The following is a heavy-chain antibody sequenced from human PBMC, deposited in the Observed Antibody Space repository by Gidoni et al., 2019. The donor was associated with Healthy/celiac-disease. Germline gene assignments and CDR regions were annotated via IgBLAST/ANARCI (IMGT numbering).Heavy chain of an antibody. CDR1: GFTFSSYG. V-gene: IGHV3-30*18. Sequence: QVQLVESGGGVVQPGRSLRLSCAASGFTFSSYGMHWVRQAPGKGLEWVAVISYDGSNKYYADSVKGRFTISRDNSKNTLYLQMNSLRAEDTAVYYCAKTVGGGYSNYLGYFDYWGQGTLVTVSS. D-gene: IGHD4-4*01. CDR3: AKTVGGGYSNYLGYFDY. J-gene: IGHJ4*02. CDR2: ISYDGSNK.